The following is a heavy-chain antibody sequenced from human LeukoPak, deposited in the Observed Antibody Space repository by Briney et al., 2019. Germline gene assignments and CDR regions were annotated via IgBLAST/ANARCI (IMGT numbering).Heavy chain of an antibody. CDR1: GYTFTSYG. D-gene: IGHD3-22*01. Sequence: GASVSVSCKASGYTFTSYGISWVRHAPGQGLEWMGWISAYNGNTNYAQKLQGRVNMTTDTSTSTAYMELRRLRSDDTAVYYCARDDYYDSSGLFEYWGQGTLVTVSS. CDR2: ISAYNGNT. CDR3: ARDDYYDSSGLFEY. J-gene: IGHJ4*02. V-gene: IGHV1-18*01.